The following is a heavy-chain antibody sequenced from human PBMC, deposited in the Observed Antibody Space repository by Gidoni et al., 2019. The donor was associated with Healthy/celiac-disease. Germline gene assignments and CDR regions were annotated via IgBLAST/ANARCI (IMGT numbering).Heavy chain of an antibody. CDR1: GYTFTGYY. J-gene: IGHJ3*02. Sequence: QVQLVQSGAEVKKPGASVKVSCKASGYTFTGYYMHWVRQAPGQGLEWMGWINPNSGGTNYAQKLQGRVTMTRDTSISTAYMELSRLRSDDTAVYYCASTPGWSTPFDIWGQGTMVTVSS. CDR3: ASTPGWSTPFDI. V-gene: IGHV1-2*02. CDR2: INPNSGGT. D-gene: IGHD6-19*01.